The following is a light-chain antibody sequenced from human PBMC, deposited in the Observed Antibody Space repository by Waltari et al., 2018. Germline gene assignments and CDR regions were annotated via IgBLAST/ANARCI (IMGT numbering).Light chain of an antibody. J-gene: IGKJ5*01. CDR3: QQRTNLIT. Sequence: IVLTQSPATLSLSPGERATLSCRASQSVSRYLAWYQQKPGQAPRLLINDASNRATGIPDRFSSSGSGTDFTLTISSLEPEDFAVYYCQQRTNLITFGQGTRLEIK. CDR1: QSVSRY. CDR2: DAS. V-gene: IGKV3-11*01.